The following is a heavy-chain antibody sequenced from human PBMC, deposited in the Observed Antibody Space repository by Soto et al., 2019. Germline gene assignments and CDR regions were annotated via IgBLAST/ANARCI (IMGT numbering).Heavy chain of an antibody. Sequence: EVPLVESGGGLVQPGGSLKLSCAASGFTFSGSAMHWVRQASGKGLEWVGRIRSKANNYATVYAASVKGRFTISRDDSKNTAHLQMNSLKTXDTXXXXXXXXAXXXXXXXXXXXXYFDLWGRGTLVTVSS. CDR3: XXXAXXXXXXXXXXXXYFDL. V-gene: IGHV3-73*02. CDR1: GFTFSGSA. J-gene: IGHJ2*01. CDR2: IRSKANNYAT.